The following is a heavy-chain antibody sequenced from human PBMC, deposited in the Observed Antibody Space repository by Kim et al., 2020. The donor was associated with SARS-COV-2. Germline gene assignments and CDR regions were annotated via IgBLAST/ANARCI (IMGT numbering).Heavy chain of an antibody. V-gene: IGHV4-59*01. J-gene: IGHJ6*02. CDR1: GGTISSYY. CDR2: IYYSGST. CDR3: ARDVDDGLLSLVVYV. D-gene: IGHD2-21*02. Sequence: SETLSLTCTVSGGTISSYYWSWIRQPPGKGLEWIGYIYYSGSTNYNPSLTSRVTISVDTSKNQFSLKLSSVTAPDTAVYYCARDVDDGLLSLVVYVWVQG.